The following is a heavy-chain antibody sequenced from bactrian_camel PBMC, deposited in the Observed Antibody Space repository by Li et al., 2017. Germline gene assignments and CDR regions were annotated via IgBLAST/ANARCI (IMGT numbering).Heavy chain of an antibody. CDR1: GFTFRRAW. V-gene: IGHV3S1*01. CDR3: TPDWVGGSWLD. CDR2: IDSFGSTA. D-gene: IGHD6*01. J-gene: IGHJ4*01. Sequence: QLVESGGGLAQPGGSLRLSCAASGFTFRRAWMYWVRQAPGKELEWVSNIDSFGSTAYYADSVKGRFTVSRDNAKNTLTLQMNSPKSDDTGVYYCTPDWVGGSWLDWGQGTQVTVS.